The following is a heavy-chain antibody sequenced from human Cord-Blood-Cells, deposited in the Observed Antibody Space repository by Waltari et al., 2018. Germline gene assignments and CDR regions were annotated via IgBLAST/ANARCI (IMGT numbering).Heavy chain of an antibody. J-gene: IGHJ4*02. V-gene: IGHV3-7*01. CDR1: GFTFSSFW. CDR2: IKQDGSEK. Sequence: EVQLVESGGGLVQHGGSLRLPCAASGFTFSSFWMTWVRQAQGKGLEWVANIKQDGSEKYYVDSVKGRFTISRDNAKNSLYLQMNSLRAEDTAVYYCARGRSSFFDYWGQGTLVTVSS. CDR3: ARGRSSFFDY. D-gene: IGHD6-6*01.